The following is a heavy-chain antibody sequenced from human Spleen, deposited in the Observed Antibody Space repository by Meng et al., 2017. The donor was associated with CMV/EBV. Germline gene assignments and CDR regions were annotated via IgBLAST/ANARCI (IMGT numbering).Heavy chain of an antibody. Sequence: GESLKISCAASGFSFSEYYMTWIRQAPGKGLEWLSYISSSGSRTYYADSVKGRFSISRDNAKKSLYLEMTSLRAEDTAVYYCARAEILGWFDPWGQGTLVTVSS. CDR2: ISSSGSRT. D-gene: IGHD1-14*01. CDR3: ARAEILGWFDP. J-gene: IGHJ5*02. CDR1: GFSFSEYY. V-gene: IGHV3-11*04.